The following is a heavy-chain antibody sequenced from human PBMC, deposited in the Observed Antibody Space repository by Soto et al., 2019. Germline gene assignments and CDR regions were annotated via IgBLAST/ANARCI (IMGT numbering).Heavy chain of an antibody. CDR1: GFSFSSVW. D-gene: IGHD6-13*01. V-gene: IGHV3-7*01. CDR2: IKYDGSEE. CDR3: ARDQLSSSWDYYYYYGMDV. J-gene: IGHJ6*02. Sequence: GGSPRHSCGVSGFSFSSVWMTWGRQAPGKGLDCVANIKYDGSEEYYVDSVKGRFTISRDNAKNSLYLQMNSLRAEDTAVYYCARDQLSSSWDYYYYYGMDVWGQGTTVTVSS.